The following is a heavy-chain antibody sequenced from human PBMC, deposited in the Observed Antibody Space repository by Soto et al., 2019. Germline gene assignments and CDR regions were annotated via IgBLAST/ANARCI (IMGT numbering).Heavy chain of an antibody. D-gene: IGHD2-15*01. CDR1: GGSISPFY. CDR3: ARVGGVAARTFVY. J-gene: IGHJ4*02. Sequence: SETPSLTCTVSGGSISPFYWSWVRQPPGKGLEWIGYLYYSGNTNYNPSLKSRVTISVYASKNQVSLRLTSVTAADTAVYYCARVGGVAARTFVYWGQGTVVTVSS. CDR2: LYYSGNT. V-gene: IGHV4-59*01.